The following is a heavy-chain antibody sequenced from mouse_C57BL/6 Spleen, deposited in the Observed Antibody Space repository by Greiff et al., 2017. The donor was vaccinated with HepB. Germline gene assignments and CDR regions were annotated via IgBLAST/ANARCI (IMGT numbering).Heavy chain of an antibody. D-gene: IGHD1-1*01. CDR2: IYPGGGYT. CDR3: ARGWGTTVVATRYFDV. Sequence: QVQLKQSGAELVRPGTSVKMSCKASGYTFTNYWIGWAKQRPGHGLEWIGDIYPGGGYTNYNEKFKGKATLTADKSSSTAYMQFSSLTSEDSAIYYCARGWGTTVVATRYFDVWGTGTTVTVSS. J-gene: IGHJ1*03. V-gene: IGHV1-63*01. CDR1: GYTFTNYW.